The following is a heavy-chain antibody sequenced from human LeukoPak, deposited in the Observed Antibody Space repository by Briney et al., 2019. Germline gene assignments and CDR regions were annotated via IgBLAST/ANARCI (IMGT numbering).Heavy chain of an antibody. CDR1: GGSISSGGYY. Sequence: SQTLSLTCTVSGGSISSGGYYWSWIRQHPGKGLEWIGHIYYSGTSFYNPSLTSRVTISVDTSKNQFSLKLTSVNDADTAVYYCARIERSSYSLGFDYWGQGALVTVSS. CDR2: IYYSGTS. J-gene: IGHJ4*02. D-gene: IGHD6-6*01. V-gene: IGHV4-31*03. CDR3: ARIERSSYSLGFDY.